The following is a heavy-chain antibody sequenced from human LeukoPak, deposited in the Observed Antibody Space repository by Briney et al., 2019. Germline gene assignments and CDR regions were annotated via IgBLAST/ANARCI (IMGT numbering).Heavy chain of an antibody. Sequence: GGSLRLSCAASGFTFSSYGMSWVRQAPGKGLEWVSAISGSGGSTYYADSVKGRFTISRDNAKNTLYLQMNSLRAEDTAVYYCARDWYYAIDYWGQGTLVTVSS. J-gene: IGHJ4*02. D-gene: IGHD2-2*01. CDR3: ARDWYYAIDY. CDR1: GFTFSSYG. CDR2: ISGSGGST. V-gene: IGHV3-23*01.